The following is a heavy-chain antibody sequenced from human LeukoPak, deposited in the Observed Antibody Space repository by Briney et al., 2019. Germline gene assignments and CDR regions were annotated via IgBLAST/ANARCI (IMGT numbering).Heavy chain of an antibody. CDR3: AKARGAATYYYYYMDV. V-gene: IGHV3-33*06. Sequence: SGGSLRLSCAASGFTFSSYAMHWVRQAPGKGLEWVAVIWYDGNNKYYADSVKGRFTISRDNSKNTLYLQMNTLRAEATAVFYCAKARGAATYYYYYMDVWGKGTTVTVYS. J-gene: IGHJ6*03. CDR2: IWYDGNNK. CDR1: GFTFSSYA. D-gene: IGHD1-26*01.